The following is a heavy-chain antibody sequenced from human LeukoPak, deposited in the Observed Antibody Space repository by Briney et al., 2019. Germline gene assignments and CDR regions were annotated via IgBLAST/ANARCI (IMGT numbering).Heavy chain of an antibody. CDR2: IIPILGIA. D-gene: IGHD3-16*02. Sequence: ASVKVSCKASGGTFSSYAISWVRQAPGQGLEWMGRIIPILGIANYAQKFQGRVTITADKSTSTAYMELSSLRSEDTAVYYCAREKSAAYYDYVWGSYQDGYYFDYWGQGTLVTVSS. CDR1: GGTFSSYA. J-gene: IGHJ4*02. CDR3: AREKSAAYYDYVWGSYQDGYYFDY. V-gene: IGHV1-69*04.